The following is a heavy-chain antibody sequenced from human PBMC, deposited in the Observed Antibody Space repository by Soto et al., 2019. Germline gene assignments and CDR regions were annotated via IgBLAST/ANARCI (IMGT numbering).Heavy chain of an antibody. CDR1: GFTFSIFA. J-gene: IGHJ4*02. Sequence: RRLSCAASGFTFSIFAMSWVRQSPGKGLEWVSTISGSGGSTYYADAVKGRFTISRDNSMGTLYLQMKSLRVEDTAIYYCAKEVSLGSTVDLGYWGQGALVTVYS. CDR3: AKEVSLGSTVDLGY. V-gene: IGHV3-23*01. D-gene: IGHD1-20*01. CDR2: ISGSGGST.